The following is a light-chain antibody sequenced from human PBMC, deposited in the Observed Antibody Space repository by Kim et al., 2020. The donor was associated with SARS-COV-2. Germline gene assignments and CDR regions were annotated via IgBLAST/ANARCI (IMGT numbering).Light chain of an antibody. J-gene: IGLJ1*01. CDR2: DVS. Sequence: QSALTQPRSVSGSPGQSVTISCTGTSSDVGGYNYVSWYQQHPGKAPKVIIFDVSKRPSGVPDRFSGSKSGSTASLTISGLQSDDEADYYCCSYTGSYNDVFGFGTKVTVL. CDR1: SSDVGGYNY. CDR3: CSYTGSYNDV. V-gene: IGLV2-11*01.